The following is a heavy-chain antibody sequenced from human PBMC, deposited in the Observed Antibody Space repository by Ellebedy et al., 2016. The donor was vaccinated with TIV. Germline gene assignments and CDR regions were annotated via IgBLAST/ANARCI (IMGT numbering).Heavy chain of an antibody. J-gene: IGHJ4*02. CDR2: IKQDGSEK. Sequence: GESLKISCAASGFTFSSYWMSWVRQAPGKGLEWVANIKQDGSEKYYVDSVKGRFTISRDNAKNSLYLQMNSLRAEDTAVYYCARVYDNIDYWGQGTLVTVSS. D-gene: IGHD3-22*01. V-gene: IGHV3-7*01. CDR1: GFTFSSYW. CDR3: ARVYDNIDY.